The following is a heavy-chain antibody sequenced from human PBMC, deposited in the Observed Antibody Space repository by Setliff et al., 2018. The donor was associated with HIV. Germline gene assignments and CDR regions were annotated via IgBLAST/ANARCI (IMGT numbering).Heavy chain of an antibody. CDR2: INHSGST. D-gene: IGHD3-10*01. CDR3: ARGRLYGVVDY. J-gene: IGHJ4*02. Sequence: SETLSLTCAVDGGSFSGYYWSWIRQPPGKGLEWIGEINHSGSTNYNPSLKSRVTISVDTSENQFSLKLTSVTAADTAVYYCARGRLYGVVDYWGQGTLVTVSS. CDR1: GGSFSGYY. V-gene: IGHV4-34*01.